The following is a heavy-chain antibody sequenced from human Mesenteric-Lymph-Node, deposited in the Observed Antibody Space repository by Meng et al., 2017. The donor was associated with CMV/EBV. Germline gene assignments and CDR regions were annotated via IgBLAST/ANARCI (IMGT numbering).Heavy chain of an antibody. D-gene: IGHD6-6*01. CDR3: AKDPYSNSGYFDY. V-gene: IGHV3-30*02. CDR2: IRDDGGKE. J-gene: IGHJ4*03. CDR1: GFIPSSFG. Sequence: GESLKISCVVSGFIPSSFGMHWVRQGPGKGLEWVAFIRDDGGKEYYADSVKGRFTISRDNSKNTLYLQMNRLRTEDTAVYYCAKDPYSNSGYFDYWGQGTLVTVSS.